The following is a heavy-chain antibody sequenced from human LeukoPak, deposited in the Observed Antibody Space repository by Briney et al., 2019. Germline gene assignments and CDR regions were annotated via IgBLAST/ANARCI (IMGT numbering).Heavy chain of an antibody. CDR2: IYSRGTT. CDR3: ARLGASSGYYDY. V-gene: IGHV4-39*01. CDR1: GGSISNSGYY. Sequence: SETLSLTCTVSGGSISNSGYYWGWIRQPPGKGLEWIVSIYSRGTTYSNPPLKSRVTISLDTSKNQFSLKLSSGTAADTAVYYCARLGASSGYYDYWGQGALVTVSS. D-gene: IGHD3-22*01. J-gene: IGHJ4*02.